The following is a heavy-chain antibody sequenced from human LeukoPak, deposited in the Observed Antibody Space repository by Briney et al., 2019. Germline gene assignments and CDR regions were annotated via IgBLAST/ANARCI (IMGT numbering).Heavy chain of an antibody. Sequence: ASVKVSCKASGYTFTSYYMHWVRQAPGQGLEWMGIINPSGGSTSYAQKFQGRVTITRDTSASTAYMELSSLRSEDTAVYYCARSLMVRGVMGVGYWGQGTLVTVSS. CDR3: ARSLMVRGVMGVGY. J-gene: IGHJ4*02. V-gene: IGHV1-46*01. CDR2: INPSGGST. CDR1: GYTFTSYY. D-gene: IGHD3-10*01.